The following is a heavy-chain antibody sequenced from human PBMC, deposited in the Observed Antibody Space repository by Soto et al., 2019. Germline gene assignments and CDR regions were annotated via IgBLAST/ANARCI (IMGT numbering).Heavy chain of an antibody. CDR3: ARDTPIIVVVPAAMDY. CDR1: GYTFTSYC. D-gene: IGHD2-2*01. Sequence: GASVKVSCKASGYTFTSYCISWVLQAPGEGLEWMGWISAYNGNTNYAQKLQGRVTMTTDTSTSTAYMELRSLRSDDTAVYYCARDTPIIVVVPAAMDYWGQGTLVTVSS. V-gene: IGHV1-18*01. CDR2: ISAYNGNT. J-gene: IGHJ4*02.